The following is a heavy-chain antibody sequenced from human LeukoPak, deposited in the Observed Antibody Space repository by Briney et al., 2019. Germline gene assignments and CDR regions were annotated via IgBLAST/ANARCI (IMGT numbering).Heavy chain of an antibody. CDR1: GFTVSTYS. D-gene: IGHD1-7*01. V-gene: IGHV3-48*04. Sequence: GGSLRLSCAASGFTVSTYSMNWVRQAPGRGLEWLSYIRSSGTTTYYADSVRGRFTISRDNAKNLLFLQMNSLRAEDTAVYYCARMNYVSTGWGAPFDYWGQGTLVTVSS. J-gene: IGHJ4*02. CDR3: ARMNYVSTGWGAPFDY. CDR2: IRSSGTTT.